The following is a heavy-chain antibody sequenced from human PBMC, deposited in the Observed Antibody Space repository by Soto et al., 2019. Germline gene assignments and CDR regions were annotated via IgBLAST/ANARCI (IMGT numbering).Heavy chain of an antibody. J-gene: IGHJ6*02. CDR2: IYYSGST. V-gene: IGHV4-59*12. CDR3: ARVSWREKYGMDV. CDR1: GGSISSYY. Sequence: SETLSLTCTVSGGSISSYYWSWIRQPPGKGLEWIGYIYYSGSTNYNPSLKSRVTISVDTSKNQFSLKLSSVTAEDTAVYYCARVSWREKYGMDVWGQGTTVTVSS.